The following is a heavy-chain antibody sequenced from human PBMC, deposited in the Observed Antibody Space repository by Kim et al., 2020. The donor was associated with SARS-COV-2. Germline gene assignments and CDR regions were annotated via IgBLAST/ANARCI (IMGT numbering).Heavy chain of an antibody. V-gene: IGHV3-23*01. Sequence: GGSLRLSCEASGFTFNNYGMNWVRQAPGKGLEWVSGISDSGGRTSYADSVKGRFTISRDNSKNTLYLQMDSLRGEDTAVYYFAKSGDGGGYWGQGTLVTV. D-gene: IGHD2-21*01. J-gene: IGHJ4*02. CDR2: ISDSGGRT. CDR1: GFTFNNYG. CDR3: AKSGDGGGY.